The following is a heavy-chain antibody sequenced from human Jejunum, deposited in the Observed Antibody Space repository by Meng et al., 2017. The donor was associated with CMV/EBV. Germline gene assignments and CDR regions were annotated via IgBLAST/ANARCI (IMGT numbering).Heavy chain of an antibody. V-gene: IGHV3-20*03. CDR1: GFTFDDYG. D-gene: IGHD6-6*01. CDR2: IDGNGGST. J-gene: IGHJ4*02. Sequence: GFTFDDYGMTWVRQGPGKGLEWISGIDGNGGSTAYADSVNGRFTISRDNAKNSLYLQMNSLRAEDTALYYCARGGYSSSSGEYDYWGQGTQVTVSS. CDR3: ARGGYSSSSGEYDY.